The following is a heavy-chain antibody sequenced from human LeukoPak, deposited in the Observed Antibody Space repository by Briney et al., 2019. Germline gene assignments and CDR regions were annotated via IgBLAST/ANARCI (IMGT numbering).Heavy chain of an antibody. CDR2: IKQDGSEK. CDR3: ARGGSTGTTVMISFLNY. CDR1: GFTFSSYS. J-gene: IGHJ4*02. Sequence: GGSLRLSCTASGFTFSSYSMSWVRQAPGKGLEWVANIKQDGSEKYYVDSLKGRFTISRDNAKKSLYLQMNSLRAEDTAVYYCARGGSTGTTVMISFLNYWGQGTLVTVSS. V-gene: IGHV3-7*04. D-gene: IGHD1-7*01.